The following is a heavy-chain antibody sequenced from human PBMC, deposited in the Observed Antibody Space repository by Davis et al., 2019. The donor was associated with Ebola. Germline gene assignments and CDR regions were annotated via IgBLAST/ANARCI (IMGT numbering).Heavy chain of an antibody. CDR2: ISGSGGST. CDR1: GFIFTSHS. J-gene: IGHJ5*02. D-gene: IGHD6-13*01. Sequence: GESLKISCAASGFIFTSHSMSWVRQAPGKGLEWVSAISGSGGSTYYADSVKGRFTISRDNSKNTLYLQMNSLRAEDTAVYYCAKGYSSSWLNWFDPWGQGTLVTVSS. CDR3: AKGYSSSWLNWFDP. V-gene: IGHV3-23*01.